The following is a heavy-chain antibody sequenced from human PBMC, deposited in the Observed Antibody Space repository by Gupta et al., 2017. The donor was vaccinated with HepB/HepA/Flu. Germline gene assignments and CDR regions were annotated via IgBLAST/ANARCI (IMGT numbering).Heavy chain of an antibody. CDR2: IYNSVST. D-gene: IGHD2/OR15-2a*01. V-gene: IGHV4-39*01. Sequence: HLEESGPGLVKPSETLSLICSVSGVSMRSSPYYWGWIRQAPGMGLEWIGSIYNSVSTTYNPARKSRVTLSIDTYKNQCSLRLTSVTASDTGVYFCVRNISRVDCEECVGHPKYNWCDRWGQGTRVTVAS. J-gene: IGHJ5*02. CDR1: GVSMRSSPYY. CDR3: VRNISRVDCEECVGHPKYNWCDR.